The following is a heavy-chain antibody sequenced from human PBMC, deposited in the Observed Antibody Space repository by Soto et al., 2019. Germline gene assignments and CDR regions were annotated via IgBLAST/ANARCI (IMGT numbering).Heavy chain of an antibody. CDR3: ARLGRYQMGRFDY. J-gene: IGHJ4*02. CDR2: IYDSGST. CDR1: GGSISSYY. D-gene: IGHD2-2*01. V-gene: IGHV4-59*08. Sequence: QVQLQESGPGLVKPSETLSLTCTVSGGSISSYYWSWIRQPPGKGLEYIGYIYDSGSTNYNPSLKSRVTISVDTSKNQFSLKLSSVTAADTALYYCARLGRYQMGRFDYWGQGTLVTVSS.